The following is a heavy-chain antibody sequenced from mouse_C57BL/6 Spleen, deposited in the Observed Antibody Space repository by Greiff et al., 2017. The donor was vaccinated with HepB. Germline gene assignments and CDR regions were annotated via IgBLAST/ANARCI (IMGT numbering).Heavy chain of an antibody. CDR1: GYTFTDYY. J-gene: IGHJ2*01. CDR2: INPYNGGT. CDR3: ARYKDYYGSDYFDY. V-gene: IGHV1-19*01. D-gene: IGHD1-1*01. Sequence: VQLQQSGPVLVKPGASVKMSCKASGYTFTDYYMNWVKQSHGKSLEWIGGINPYNGGTSYNQKFKGKATLTVDKSSSTAYMELNSLTSEDSAVYYCARYKDYYGSDYFDYWGQGTTLTVSS.